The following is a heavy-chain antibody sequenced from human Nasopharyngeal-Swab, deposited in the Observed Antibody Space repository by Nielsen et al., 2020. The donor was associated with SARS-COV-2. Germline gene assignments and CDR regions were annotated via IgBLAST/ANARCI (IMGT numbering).Heavy chain of an antibody. V-gene: IGHV4-4*02. Sequence: SETLSLTCAVFGGSVNTHAWWSWVRQAPGKGLEWIGEVYHSGATNYNPSLRSRVTLSMDKSRNQFSLKMTAVTAADTAVYFCARGNLVVVPSTILGLGTSYFYFYLDVWGKGASVTVS. D-gene: IGHD2-21*01. J-gene: IGHJ6*03. CDR3: ARGNLVVVPSTILGLGTSYFYFYLDV. CDR2: VYHSGAT. CDR1: GGSVNTHAW.